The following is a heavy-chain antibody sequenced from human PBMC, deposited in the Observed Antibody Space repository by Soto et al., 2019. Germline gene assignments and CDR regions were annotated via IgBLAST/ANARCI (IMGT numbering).Heavy chain of an antibody. CDR2: IYYNGST. CDR1: GGSIGSYY. D-gene: IGHD4-4*01. V-gene: IGHV4-59*01. J-gene: IGHJ5*02. Sequence: SETLSLTCTVSGGSIGSYYWSWIRQPPGKGLEWIGYIYYNGSTNYNPSLKSRVTISVDTSKNQFSLKLSSVTAADTAVYYCARSNRNNWFDPWGQGTLVTVSS. CDR3: ARSNRNNWFDP.